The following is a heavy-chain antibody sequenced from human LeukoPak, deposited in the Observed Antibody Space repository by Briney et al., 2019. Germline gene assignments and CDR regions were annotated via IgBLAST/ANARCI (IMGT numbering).Heavy chain of an antibody. CDR3: TTDLWGLHGELGFDY. D-gene: IGHD1-7*01. Sequence: PGGSLRLSCAASGFTVSSNYMSWVRQAPGKGLEWVGRIKSKTDGGTTDYAAPAKGRFTISRDDSKNTLYLQMNSLNTEDTAVYYCTTDLWGLHGELGFDYWGQGTLVTVSS. CDR1: GFTVSSNY. J-gene: IGHJ4*02. V-gene: IGHV3-15*01. CDR2: IKSKTDGGTT.